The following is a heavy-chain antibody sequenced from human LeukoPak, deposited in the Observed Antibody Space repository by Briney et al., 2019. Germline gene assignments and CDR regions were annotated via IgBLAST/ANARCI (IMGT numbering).Heavy chain of an antibody. CDR3: ARDLGSSSWHEFDS. CDR1: GDPFSTYY. CDR2: IHTSGST. D-gene: IGHD6-13*01. V-gene: IGHV4-4*07. Sequence: SETLSLTCTVSGDPFSTYYWSWIRQPAGKGLEWIGHIHTSGSTNYNPSLKSRVTMSVDTSKNQFSLKLSSVTAADTAVYYCARDLGSSSWHEFDSWGQGTLVTVSS. J-gene: IGHJ4*02.